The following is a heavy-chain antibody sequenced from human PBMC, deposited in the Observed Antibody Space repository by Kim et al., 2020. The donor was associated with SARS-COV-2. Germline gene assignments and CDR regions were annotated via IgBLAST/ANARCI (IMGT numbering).Heavy chain of an antibody. CDR1: GGSISSSSYY. V-gene: IGHV4-39*01. CDR3: ARSSRYSSGEFDY. D-gene: IGHD6-25*01. J-gene: IGHJ4*02. CDR2: IYYSGST. Sequence: SETLSLTCTVSGGSISSSSYYWGWIRQPPGKGLEWIGSIYYSGSTYYNPSLKSRVTISVDTSKNQFSLKLSSVTAADTAVYYCARSSRYSSGEFDYWGQGTLVTVSS.